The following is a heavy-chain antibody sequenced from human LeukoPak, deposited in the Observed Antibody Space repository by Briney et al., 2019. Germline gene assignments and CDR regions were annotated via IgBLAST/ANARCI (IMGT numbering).Heavy chain of an antibody. Sequence: GRSLRLSCAASGFTFNSYGMHRVRQAPGKGLEWVAVISYDGSNKYYADSVKGRFTISRDNSKNSLYLQMNSLRAEDTAVYYCAKLWTGTTSYWGQGTLVTVSS. CDR3: AKLWTGTTSY. J-gene: IGHJ4*02. V-gene: IGHV3-30*18. CDR1: GFTFNSYG. D-gene: IGHD1-1*01. CDR2: ISYDGSNK.